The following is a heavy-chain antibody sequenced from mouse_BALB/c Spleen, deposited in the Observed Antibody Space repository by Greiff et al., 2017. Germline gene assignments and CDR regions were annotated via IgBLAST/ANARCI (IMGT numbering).Heavy chain of an antibody. D-gene: IGHD2-10*01. V-gene: IGHV5-6-2*01. CDR3: ARQAYYGNLAWFAC. CDR2: INSNGGST. J-gene: IGHJ3*01. Sequence: EVKLMESGGGLVKLGGSLKLSCAASGFTFSSYYMSWVRQTPEKRLELVAAINSNGGSTYYPDTVKGRFTISRDNAKNTLYLQMSSLKSEDTALYYCARQAYYGNLAWFACWGQGTLVTVSA. CDR1: GFTFSSYY.